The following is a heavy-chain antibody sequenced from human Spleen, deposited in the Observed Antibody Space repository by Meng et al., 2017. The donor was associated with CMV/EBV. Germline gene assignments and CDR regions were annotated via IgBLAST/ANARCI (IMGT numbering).Heavy chain of an antibody. CDR3: AKDHSASWYRDYFDY. V-gene: IGHV3-23*01. D-gene: IGHD6-13*01. Sequence: SGFTVRSDFMIWVRQAPGKGLEWVSAITASGGSTYHADSVKGRFTISRDNSKNTLYLQMNSLRAEDAAVYYCAKDHSASWYRDYFDYWGQGTLVTVSS. CDR1: GFTVRSDF. CDR2: ITASGGST. J-gene: IGHJ4*02.